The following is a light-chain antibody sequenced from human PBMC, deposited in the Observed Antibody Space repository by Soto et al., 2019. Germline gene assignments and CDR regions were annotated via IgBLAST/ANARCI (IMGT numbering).Light chain of an antibody. V-gene: IGKV3-15*01. Sequence: ILMTQSPATLSVSPGERATLSCRASQSVSNNLAWYQQKPGQDPTRLLYDASTRAAGIPARVSGSGSGTEFTLTIIGMQSEDFAVYYYQQYNNWPPWTFGQGTKVEIK. CDR2: DAS. CDR3: QQYNNWPPWT. J-gene: IGKJ1*01. CDR1: QSVSNN.